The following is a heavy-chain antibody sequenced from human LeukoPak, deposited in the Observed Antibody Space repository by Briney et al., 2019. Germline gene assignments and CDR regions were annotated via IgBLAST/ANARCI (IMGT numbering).Heavy chain of an antibody. Sequence: PGRSLRLSCAASGFTFSSYGMHWVRQAPGKGPEWVAIIWYDGSNKYYADSVKGRFTISRDNSKNTLDLQMNSLRAEDTSVYYCVKELSVGPSYYGMDVWGQGTTVTVSS. J-gene: IGHJ6*02. CDR1: GFTFSSYG. D-gene: IGHD1-26*01. CDR2: IWYDGSNK. CDR3: VKELSVGPSYYGMDV. V-gene: IGHV3-33*06.